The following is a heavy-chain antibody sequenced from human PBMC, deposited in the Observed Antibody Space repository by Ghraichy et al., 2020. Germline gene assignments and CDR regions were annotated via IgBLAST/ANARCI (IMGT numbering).Heavy chain of an antibody. J-gene: IGHJ5*02. Sequence: GESLNISCKGSGYSFTSYWIGWVRQMPGKGLEWMGIIYPGDSDTRYSPSFQGLVTISADKSISTAYLQWSSLKASDTAMYYCARHPQLRYFDRWWFDPWGQGTLVTVSS. V-gene: IGHV5-51*01. CDR1: GYSFTSYW. CDR3: ARHPQLRYFDRWWFDP. D-gene: IGHD3-9*01. CDR2: IYPGDSDT.